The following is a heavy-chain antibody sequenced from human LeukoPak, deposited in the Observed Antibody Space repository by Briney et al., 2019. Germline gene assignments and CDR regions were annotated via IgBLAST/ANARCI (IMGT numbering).Heavy chain of an antibody. Sequence: PSETLSLTCTVSGGSISSGGYYWGWIRQHPGKGLEWIGYIYYSGSTNYNPSLKSRVTISVDKSKNQFSLKLSSVTAADTAVYYCAILKSKSLTYYWYFDLWGRGTLVTVSS. CDR3: AILKSKSLTYYWYFDL. V-gene: IGHV4-61*05. J-gene: IGHJ2*01. D-gene: IGHD4/OR15-4a*01. CDR2: IYYSGST. CDR1: GGSISSGGYY.